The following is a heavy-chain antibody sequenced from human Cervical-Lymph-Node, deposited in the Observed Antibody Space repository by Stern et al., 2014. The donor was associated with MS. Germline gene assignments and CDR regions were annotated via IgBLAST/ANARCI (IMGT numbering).Heavy chain of an antibody. CDR1: RGTISNYI. J-gene: IGHJ4*02. V-gene: IGHV1-69*01. CDR2: IIPMFGIA. CDR3: ARATSDYIWGTYRFLDS. D-gene: IGHD3-16*02. Sequence: QVQLVPSGAEVKKPGSSVKVSCKASRGTISNYIIGWVRQAPGQVLEWMGGIIPMFGIANYAEKCQDRVTITADESTSTAYMDLSSLRSEDTAVYYCARATSDYIWGTYRFLDSWGQGTLVIVSS.